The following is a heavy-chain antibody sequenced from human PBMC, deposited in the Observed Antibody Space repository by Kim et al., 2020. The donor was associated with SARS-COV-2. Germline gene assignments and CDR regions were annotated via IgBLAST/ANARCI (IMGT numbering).Heavy chain of an antibody. D-gene: IGHD3-3*01. J-gene: IGHJ4*02. CDR2: IGPVSGYT. Sequence: ASVKVSCKTSGYSFGNYLIHWVRQAPGQWPEYMGLIGPVSGYTKYDERFQGRVTMTGDTSTKTVYMDLRRLTSEDTAIFYCARECPGTFYFDYWGQITLV. CDR1: GYSFGNYL. V-gene: IGHV1-46*01. CDR3: ARECPGTFYFDY.